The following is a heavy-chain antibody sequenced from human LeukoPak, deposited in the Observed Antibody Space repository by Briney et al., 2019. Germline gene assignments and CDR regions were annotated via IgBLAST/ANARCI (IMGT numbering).Heavy chain of an antibody. CDR2: IKQDGSEK. CDR3: ARDRGYCSSTSCYSWGADAFDI. CDR1: GFTFSSYG. V-gene: IGHV3-7*01. J-gene: IGHJ3*02. Sequence: GGSLRLSCAASGFTFSSYGTHWVRQAPGKGLEWVANIKQDGSEKYYVDSVKGRFTISRDNAKNSLYLQMNSLRAEDTAVYYCARDRGYCSSTSCYSWGADAFDIWGQGTMVTVSS. D-gene: IGHD2-2*01.